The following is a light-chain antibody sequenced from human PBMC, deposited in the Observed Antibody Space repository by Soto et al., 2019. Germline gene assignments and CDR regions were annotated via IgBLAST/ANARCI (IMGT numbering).Light chain of an antibody. CDR3: QQYNDWPRT. CDR1: QSVSGN. V-gene: IGKV3-15*01. CDR2: GVS. Sequence: EVVMTQSPGTLSVSPGERASLSYRASQSVSGNLAWYQQTPGQAPRLLIHGVSTRATGIPARFSGSGSGTDFTLTISSLQSEDFAFYYCQQYNDWPRTFGQGTKVEIK. J-gene: IGKJ1*01.